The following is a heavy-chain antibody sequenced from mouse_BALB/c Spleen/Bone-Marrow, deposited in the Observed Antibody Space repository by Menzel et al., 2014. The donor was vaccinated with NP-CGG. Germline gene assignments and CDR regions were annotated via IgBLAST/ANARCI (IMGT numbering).Heavy chain of an antibody. CDR1: GFTFSDYY. V-gene: IGHV5-12*02. Sequence: EVKVVESGGGLVQPGGSLKLSCATSGFTFSDYYMYWVRQTPEKRLEWVAYISNGGGSSTYYPDTVKGRFTISRDNAKNTLYLQMSRLKSEGTAMYYCASPGTYWGQGTLVTVSA. D-gene: IGHD4-1*01. CDR2: ISNGGGSST. CDR3: ASPGTY. J-gene: IGHJ3*01.